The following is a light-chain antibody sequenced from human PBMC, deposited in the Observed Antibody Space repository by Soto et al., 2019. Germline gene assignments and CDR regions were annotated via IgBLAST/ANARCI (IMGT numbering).Light chain of an antibody. J-gene: IGKJ1*01. CDR1: QSVGSY. CDR3: QKRSDWPPT. CDR2: DTS. Sequence: EIVLTQSPATLSLSPGERATLSCRASQSVGSYLAWFQQTPGQAPRLLIYDTSNRATGIPARFSGSGSGTDFTLTISSLETEDFAVYYCQKRSDWPPTFGQGTKVEIK. V-gene: IGKV3-11*01.